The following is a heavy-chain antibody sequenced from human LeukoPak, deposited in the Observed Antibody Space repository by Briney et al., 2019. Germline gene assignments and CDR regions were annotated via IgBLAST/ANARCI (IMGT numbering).Heavy chain of an antibody. CDR1: GFTFSSYA. CDR2: ISDSGGNT. Sequence: PGGSLRHTFAASGFTFSSYAMNWVRRAPGKGLEWVSAISDSGGNTYYADSVKGRFTISRDNSKNTLYLQMNSLRAEDTAVYYCAKVSLGLIIVSCGHGTLVTVSS. D-gene: IGHD2-21*01. J-gene: IGHJ5*01. CDR3: AKVSLGLIIVS. V-gene: IGHV3-23*01.